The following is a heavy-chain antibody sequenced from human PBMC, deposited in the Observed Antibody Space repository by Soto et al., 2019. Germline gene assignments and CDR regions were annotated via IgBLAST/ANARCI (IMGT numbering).Heavy chain of an antibody. D-gene: IGHD6-19*01. CDR2: INHSGSA. Sequence: SETLSLTCNVSGGSVSGYIWTWIRQTPGKGLQWIGQINHSGSAYYNPSLKSRVTISVHTSNSQFSLELSSVTAADTAVYYCARGLITGSHYSGGWYYFDSWGQGTQVTVSS. J-gene: IGHJ4*02. CDR3: ARGLITGSHYSGGWYYFDS. V-gene: IGHV4-34*01. CDR1: GGSVSGYI.